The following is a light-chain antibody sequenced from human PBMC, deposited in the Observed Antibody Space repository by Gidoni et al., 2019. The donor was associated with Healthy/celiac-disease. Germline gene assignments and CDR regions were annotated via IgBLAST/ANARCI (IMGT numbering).Light chain of an antibody. Sequence: QTVVTHEPSLTVSPGGTVTLTCASSTGAVTSGYYPNWFQQKPGKAPRALIYSTSNKTAWTPARFSGSRLGGKAALTLSGVQPEDEAEYYCLLYYGGAQPWVFGGGTKLTVL. CDR2: STS. CDR3: LLYYGGAQPWV. J-gene: IGLJ3*02. V-gene: IGLV7-43*01. CDR1: TGAVTSGYY.